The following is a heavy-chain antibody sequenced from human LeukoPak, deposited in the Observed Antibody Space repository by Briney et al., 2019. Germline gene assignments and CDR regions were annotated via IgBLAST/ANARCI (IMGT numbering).Heavy chain of an antibody. CDR2: ISYDGSNK. CDR3: AKDNGDYEDYFDY. D-gene: IGHD4-17*01. V-gene: IGHV3-30*18. CDR1: GFTFSSYG. J-gene: IGHJ4*02. Sequence: GGSLRLSCAASGFTFSSYGMHWVRQAPGKGLEWVAVISYDGSNKYYADSVKGRFTISRDNSKNTLYLQMNSLRAEDTAVYYCAKDNGDYEDYFDYWGQGTLVTVSS.